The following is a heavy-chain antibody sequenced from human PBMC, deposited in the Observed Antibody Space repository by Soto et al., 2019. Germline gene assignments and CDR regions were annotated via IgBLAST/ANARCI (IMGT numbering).Heavy chain of an antibody. CDR2: VHFSGTT. V-gene: IGHV4-61*03. J-gene: IGHJ4*02. D-gene: IGHD2-8*01. CDR3: ARYCNNFGCHHLYYFDS. Sequence: PSETLSLTCSVSDGSVRNGMYYWSWVRQPPGKGLEWLGNVHFSGTTIYNPSLMGRVTMSVDMSKNHVFPELAFVTVADMAIYYCARYCNNFGCHHLYYFDSWGQGTQVTVSS. CDR1: DGSVRNGMYY.